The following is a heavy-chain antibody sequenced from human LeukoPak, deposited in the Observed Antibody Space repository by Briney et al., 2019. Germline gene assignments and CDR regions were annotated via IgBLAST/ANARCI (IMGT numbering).Heavy chain of an antibody. Sequence: GGSLRLSCTTSGFTFGDYAIGWVRQAPGKGLEWVSFIRGKAYGGTTEYAASVKRRFTISRDNSKNIAYLQMNSLKTEDTAVYYCTRAEMATTSFDSWGQGTPVIVSS. CDR2: IRGKAYGGTT. CDR3: TRAEMATTSFDS. CDR1: GFTFGDYA. V-gene: IGHV3-49*04. J-gene: IGHJ4*02. D-gene: IGHD5-24*01.